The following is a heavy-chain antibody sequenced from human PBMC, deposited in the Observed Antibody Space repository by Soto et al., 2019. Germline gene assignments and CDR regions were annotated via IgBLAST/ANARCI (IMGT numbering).Heavy chain of an antibody. CDR2: ISTYSGDT. V-gene: IGHV1-18*01. D-gene: IGHD5-12*01. CDR3: ARHHGPTTSENWFDP. CDR1: GYTFFTYV. Sequence: RVSVKVSCKASGYTFFTYVISWLRPAPGQGLEWMGWISTYSGDTKYAQKFQGRVTMTTDTSTTTAYLELRSLRSDDTAVYYCARHHGPTTSENWFDPWGQGTLVTVSS. J-gene: IGHJ5*02.